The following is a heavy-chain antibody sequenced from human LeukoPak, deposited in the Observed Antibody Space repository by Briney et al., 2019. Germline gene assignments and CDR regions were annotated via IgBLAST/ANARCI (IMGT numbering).Heavy chain of an antibody. Sequence: PSETLSLTCTVSGGSISSYYWSWIRQPPGKGLEWIGYIYYSGSTNYNPSLKSRVNISVDTSKNQFSLKLSSVTAADTAVYYCARDLRLQGDNWFDPWGQGTLVTVSS. V-gene: IGHV4-59*01. CDR2: IYYSGST. CDR3: ARDLRLQGDNWFDP. CDR1: GGSISSYY. D-gene: IGHD5-12*01. J-gene: IGHJ5*02.